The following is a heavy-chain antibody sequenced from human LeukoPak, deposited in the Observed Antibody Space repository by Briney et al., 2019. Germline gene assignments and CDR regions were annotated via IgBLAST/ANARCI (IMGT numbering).Heavy chain of an antibody. CDR3: ARKEYSSPSDY. V-gene: IGHV1-8*01. J-gene: IGHJ4*02. CDR1: GYTFTSYD. D-gene: IGHD6-13*01. CDR2: MNPKSANT. Sequence: ASVKVSCKASGYTFTSYDINWVRQATGQGLEWMGWMNPKSANTGYAQKVQGRVTMTRNTSISTAYMELSSLTSEDTAVYYCARKEYSSPSDYWGQGTLVTVSS.